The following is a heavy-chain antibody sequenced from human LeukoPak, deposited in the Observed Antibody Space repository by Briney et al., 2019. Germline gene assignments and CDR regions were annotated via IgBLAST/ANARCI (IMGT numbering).Heavy chain of an antibody. CDR2: ISWHSETL. V-gene: IGHV3-9*01. CDR1: GFTLDDYA. CDR3: AKGSGITLVRDLDY. D-gene: IGHD3-10*01. J-gene: IGHJ4*02. Sequence: PGRSLRLSCASSGFTLDDYAMHWVRQPPGKGLEWVSGISWHSETLGYADSVKGRFTISRDNAKNSLYLQMNSLRADDTALYYCAKGSGITLVRDLDYWGQGTLVTVSS.